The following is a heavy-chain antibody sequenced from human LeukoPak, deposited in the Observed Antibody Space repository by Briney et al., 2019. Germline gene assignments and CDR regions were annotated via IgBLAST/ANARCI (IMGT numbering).Heavy chain of an antibody. Sequence: PGGSLRLSCAASGFTFSSYWMSWVRLAPGKGLEWVSYISSSSSTIYYADSVKGRFTISRDNAKNSLYLQMNSLRAEDTAVYYCARASFIVVVPAATPDYWGQGTLVTVSS. D-gene: IGHD2-2*01. V-gene: IGHV3-48*01. CDR3: ARASFIVVVPAATPDY. CDR1: GFTFSSYW. CDR2: ISSSSSTI. J-gene: IGHJ4*02.